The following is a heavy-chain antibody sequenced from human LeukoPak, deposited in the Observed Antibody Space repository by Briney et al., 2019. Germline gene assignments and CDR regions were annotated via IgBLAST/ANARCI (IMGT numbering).Heavy chain of an antibody. Sequence: SETLSLTCTVSGGSISSSSYYWGWIRQPPGKGLEWIGSIYYSGSTNYNPSLKSRVTMSVDTSKNQFSLKLSSVTAADTGVYYCAGGGTYYYDTSGQHWGPGTLVTVSS. CDR3: AGGGTYYYDTSGQH. J-gene: IGHJ1*01. CDR1: GGSISSSSYY. CDR2: IYYSGST. D-gene: IGHD3-22*01. V-gene: IGHV4-39*07.